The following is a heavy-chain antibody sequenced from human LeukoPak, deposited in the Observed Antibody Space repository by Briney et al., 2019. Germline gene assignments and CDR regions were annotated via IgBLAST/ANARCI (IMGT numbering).Heavy chain of an antibody. CDR2: ISSSSSYI. J-gene: IGHJ6*02. Sequence: PGRSLRLSCAASGFTFSNYSMNWVRQAPGKGLEWVSSISSSSSYIYYADSVKGRFTISRDNAKNSLYLQMNSLRAEDTAVYYCARDPDYSNYEYYYYGMDVWGQGTTVTVSS. V-gene: IGHV3-21*01. CDR3: ARDPDYSNYEYYYYGMDV. D-gene: IGHD4-11*01. CDR1: GFTFSNYS.